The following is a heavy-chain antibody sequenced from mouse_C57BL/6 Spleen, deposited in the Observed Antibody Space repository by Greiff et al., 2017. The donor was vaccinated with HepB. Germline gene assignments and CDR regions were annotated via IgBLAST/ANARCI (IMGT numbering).Heavy chain of an antibody. Sequence: QVQLQQSGAELARPGASVKLSCKASGYTFTSYGISWVKQRTGQGLEWIGEIYPRSGNTYYNEKFKGKATLTADKSSSTAYMELSSLTSEDSAVYFCASALRAFAYWGQGTLVTVSA. D-gene: IGHD3-2*02. J-gene: IGHJ3*01. CDR1: GYTFTSYG. V-gene: IGHV1-81*01. CDR2: IYPRSGNT. CDR3: ASALRAFAY.